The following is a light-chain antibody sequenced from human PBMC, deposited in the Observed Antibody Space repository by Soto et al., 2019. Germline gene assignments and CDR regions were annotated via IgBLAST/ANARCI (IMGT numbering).Light chain of an antibody. CDR2: SNT. V-gene: IGLV1-44*01. J-gene: IGLJ1*01. CDR3: AAWDYSLNGFYV. CDR1: SSNIGSNT. Sequence: QSVLTQPPSASGTPGQRVTISCSGSSSNIGSNTVNWYQQLPGTAPKLLLYSNTQRPSGFPDRFSGYKSGTSASLDISGLQSEDEADYYCAAWDYSLNGFYVFGTGTKLTVL.